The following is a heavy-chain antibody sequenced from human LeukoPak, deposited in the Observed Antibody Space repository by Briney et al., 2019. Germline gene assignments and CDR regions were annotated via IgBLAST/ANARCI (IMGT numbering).Heavy chain of an antibody. CDR3: ARRHSSSWYLDY. J-gene: IGHJ4*02. CDR1: GFTFNNYA. Sequence: GGSLRLSCAASGFTFNNYAITWVRQAPWKGLEWVSAISGSGGAPYYADSVKGRFTISRDNSKNTLYLQMNSLRAEDTAVYYCARRHSSSWYLDYWGQGTLVTVSS. D-gene: IGHD6-13*01. V-gene: IGHV3-23*01. CDR2: ISGSGGAP.